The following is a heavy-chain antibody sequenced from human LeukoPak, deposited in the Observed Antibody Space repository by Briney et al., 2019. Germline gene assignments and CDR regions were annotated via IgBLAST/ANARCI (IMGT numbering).Heavy chain of an antibody. CDR2: INPNSGGT. J-gene: IGHJ4*02. CDR1: GYTFTGYY. CDR3: ARGPRIVGATTYLDY. D-gene: IGHD1-26*01. V-gene: IGHV1-2*02. Sequence: ASVKVSCKASGYTFTGYYMHWGRQAPGQGLEWMGWINPNSGGTNYAQNLQGRVTMTRDTSISPASMELSRLRSDDTAVYYCARGPRIVGATTYLDYWGQGTLVTVSS.